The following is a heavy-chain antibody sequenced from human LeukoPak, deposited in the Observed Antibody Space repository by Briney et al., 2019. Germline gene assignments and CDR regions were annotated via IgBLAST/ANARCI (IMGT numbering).Heavy chain of an antibody. V-gene: IGHV4-59*08. CDR1: GGSISHYY. CDR3: ARHVGGYSYGRFDY. Sequence: SETLSLTCTVSGGSISHYYWSWIRQPPGKGLEWIGYIYYSGSTNYNPSLKSRVTISVDTSKNQFSLKLSSVTAADTAVYYCARHVGGYSYGRFDYWGQGTLATVSS. J-gene: IGHJ4*02. CDR2: IYYSGST. D-gene: IGHD5-18*01.